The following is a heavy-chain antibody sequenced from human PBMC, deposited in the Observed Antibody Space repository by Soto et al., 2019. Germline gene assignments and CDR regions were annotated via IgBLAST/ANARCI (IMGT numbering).Heavy chain of an antibody. Sequence: ASVKVSCKASGYTFTSYAVHWVRQAPGQRLEWMGWINAGNGNTKYSQKFQGRVTITRDTSASTAYMELSSLRSEDTAVYYCARLVLGCSGGSCETPFDYWGRGTLVTVSS. CDR1: GYTFTSYA. J-gene: IGHJ4*02. V-gene: IGHV1-3*01. CDR3: ARLVLGCSGGSCETPFDY. CDR2: INAGNGNT. D-gene: IGHD2-15*01.